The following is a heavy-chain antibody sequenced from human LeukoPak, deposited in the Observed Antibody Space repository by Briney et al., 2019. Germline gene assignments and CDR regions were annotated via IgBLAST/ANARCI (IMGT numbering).Heavy chain of an antibody. CDR2: ISYDGSNK. CDR3: ASGQLWLYY. CDR1: GFTFSSYA. V-gene: IGHV3-30*04. J-gene: IGHJ4*02. Sequence: GGSLRLSCAASGFTFSSYAMHWVRQAPGKGLEWVAVISYDGSNKYYADSVKGRFTISRDNSKNTLYLQMNSLRAEGTAVYYCASGQLWLYYRGQGTLATVSS. D-gene: IGHD5-18*01.